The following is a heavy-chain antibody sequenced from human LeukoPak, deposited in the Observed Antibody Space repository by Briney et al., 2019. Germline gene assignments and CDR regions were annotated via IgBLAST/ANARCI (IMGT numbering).Heavy chain of an antibody. CDR1: GFTFSSYA. D-gene: IGHD6-6*01. Sequence: GGSLRLSCAASGFTFSSYAMHWVRQAPGKGLEWVAVISYDGSNKYYADSVKGRFTISRDNSKNTLYLQMNSLRAEDTAVYYCARGTQEYSSSGDAFDIWGQGTMVTVSS. CDR2: ISYDGSNK. V-gene: IGHV3-30-3*01. CDR3: ARGTQEYSSSGDAFDI. J-gene: IGHJ3*02.